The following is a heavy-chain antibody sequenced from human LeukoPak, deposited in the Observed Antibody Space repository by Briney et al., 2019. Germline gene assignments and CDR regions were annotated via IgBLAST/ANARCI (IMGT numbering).Heavy chain of an antibody. D-gene: IGHD4-17*01. J-gene: IGHJ4*02. Sequence: SETLSLTCAVYGGSFSGYYWSWIRQPPGKGLEWIGEINHSGSTNYNPSLKSRVTISIDTSKNQFSLKVSSVTAADTAVYYCATDPGYGDYYFDFWGQGTLVTVSS. CDR2: INHSGST. CDR3: ATDPGYGDYYFDF. V-gene: IGHV4-34*01. CDR1: GGSFSGYY.